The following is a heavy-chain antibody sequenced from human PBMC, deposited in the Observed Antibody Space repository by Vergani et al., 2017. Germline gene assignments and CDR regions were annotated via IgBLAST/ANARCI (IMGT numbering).Heavy chain of an antibody. CDR2: LRYDGSNE. D-gene: IGHD2-2*01. J-gene: IGHJ6*02. Sequence: QGQLVESGGGVVQPGGSLRLSCAASGFSFSTYGMHWVRQAPGRGLEWVAFLRYDGSNEYYGDAVKGRFIISRDNSKNMLSLEMHSLRPEDTAVYYCANSYCSSLSCYAFYGMEVWGQGTTVTVSS. V-gene: IGHV3-30*02. CDR1: GFSFSTYG. CDR3: ANSYCSSLSCYAFYGMEV.